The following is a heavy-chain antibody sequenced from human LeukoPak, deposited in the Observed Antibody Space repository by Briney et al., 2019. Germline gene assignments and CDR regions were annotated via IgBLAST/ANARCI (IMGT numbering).Heavy chain of an antibody. CDR3: AKMGWDIVVVPVGTLDY. Sequence: GGSLRLSCAASGFTFSNYGMSWVRQAPGKGLEWVSGISGSGGSTYSADSVKGRFTISRDNSKNTLYLQMNSLRAEDTAVYYCAKMGWDIVVVPVGTLDYWGQGTLVTVSS. CDR1: GFTFSNYG. CDR2: ISGSGGST. V-gene: IGHV3-23*01. J-gene: IGHJ4*02. D-gene: IGHD2-2*01.